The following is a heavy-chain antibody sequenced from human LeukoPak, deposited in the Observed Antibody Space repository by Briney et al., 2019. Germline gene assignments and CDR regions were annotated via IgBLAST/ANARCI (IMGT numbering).Heavy chain of an antibody. D-gene: IGHD1-26*01. CDR3: ATVSWAVSGAFDY. V-gene: IGHV1-24*01. CDR1: GYSLKTLS. J-gene: IGHJ4*02. CDR2: FDPEDGQR. Sequence: ASVKVSCKVSGYSLKTLSMHWVRQVPGKGLEWMGGFDPEDGQRIYAQKFQGRVSMTEDTSRDIAYMDLNSLRSEDTAVYYCATVSWAVSGAFDYWGQGTPVTVSS.